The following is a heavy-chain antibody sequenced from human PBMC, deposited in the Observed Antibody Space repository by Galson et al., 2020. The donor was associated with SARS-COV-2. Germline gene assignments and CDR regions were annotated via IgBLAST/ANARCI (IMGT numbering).Heavy chain of an antibody. V-gene: IGHV3-30*18. CDR2: ISYDGNYK. CDR1: GFTFRTYG. D-gene: IGHD3-16*01. Sequence: TGGSLRLSCAASGFTFRTYGMHWVRQAPGKGLEWVAVISYDGNYKYYADSVKGRFTISRDNSKNTLYLQMNSLRAEDTAVYYCAKELYRESGTLGYFDYWGQGTLVTVSS. CDR3: AKELYRESGTLGYFDY. J-gene: IGHJ4*02.